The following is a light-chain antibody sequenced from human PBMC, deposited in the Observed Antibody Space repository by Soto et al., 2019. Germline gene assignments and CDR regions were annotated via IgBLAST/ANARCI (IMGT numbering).Light chain of an antibody. CDR3: ASWDDTLSCPV. V-gene: IGLV1-47*02. CDR1: RSNIGNNH. J-gene: IGLJ2*01. CDR2: SQN. Sequence: QSVLTQPPSASGTPGQRVAISCSGSRSNIGNNHVYWYQQLPATAPKLLIYSQNQQPAGVPPRFSCSTSGTAASLSISVLRSEDEAAYYCASWDDTLSCPVFGGGTKLTVL.